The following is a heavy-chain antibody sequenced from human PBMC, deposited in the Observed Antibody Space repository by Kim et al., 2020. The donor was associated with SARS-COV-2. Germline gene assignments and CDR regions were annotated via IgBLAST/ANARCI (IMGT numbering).Heavy chain of an antibody. D-gene: IGHD4-17*01. V-gene: IGHV1-2*02. Sequence: GTKQAQKFQGRVTMTRDTSLSTAYMELSRLRSDDTAVYYCARASLYGDYDYWGQGTLVTVSS. CDR2: GT. J-gene: IGHJ4*02. CDR3: ARASLYGDYDY.